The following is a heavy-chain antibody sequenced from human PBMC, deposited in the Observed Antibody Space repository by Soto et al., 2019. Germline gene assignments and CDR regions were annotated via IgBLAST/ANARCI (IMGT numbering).Heavy chain of an antibody. J-gene: IGHJ6*02. CDR2: INPNSGGT. CDR3: GRDYYDSSGHGSYYYGMDV. Sequence: ASVKVSCKASGYTFTGYYMHWVRQAPGQGLEWMGWINPNSGGTNYAQKFQGWVTMTRDTSISTAYMELSRLRSDDTAVYYCGRDYYDSSGHGSYYYGMDVWGQGTTVTVSS. D-gene: IGHD3-22*01. V-gene: IGHV1-2*04. CDR1: GYTFTGYY.